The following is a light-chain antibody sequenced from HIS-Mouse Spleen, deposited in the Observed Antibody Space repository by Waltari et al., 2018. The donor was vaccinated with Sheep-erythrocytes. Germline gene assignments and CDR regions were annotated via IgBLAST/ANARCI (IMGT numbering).Light chain of an antibody. V-gene: IGLV2-11*01. J-gene: IGLJ1*01. CDR1: SSAVGGYNY. CDR3: CSYAGSYNHV. Sequence: QSALTQPRSVSGSPGQSVTISCTGTSSAVGGYNYVSGYQQYPGKAPKLMSYDVRKRPSGVPDRFSGSKSGNTASLTISGLQAEDEADYYCCSYAGSYNHVFATGTKVTVL. CDR2: DVR.